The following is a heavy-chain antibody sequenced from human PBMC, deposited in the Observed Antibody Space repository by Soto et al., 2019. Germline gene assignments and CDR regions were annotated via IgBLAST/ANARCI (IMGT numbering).Heavy chain of an antibody. J-gene: IGHJ6*03. CDR3: ARDLSWGSNWYYYMTS. D-gene: IGHD7-27*01. CDR2: ISSSSSVI. CDR1: GFILSDCA. Sequence: EVQLVESGGGLVQPGGSLRLSCATSGFILSDCAMNWVRQAPGKGLEWVSYISSSSSVIDYADSVKGRFTVSRDNARNSLYLQMNSLRAEDTAVYYCARDLSWGSNWYYYMTSGAKGPRSPSP. V-gene: IGHV3-48*01.